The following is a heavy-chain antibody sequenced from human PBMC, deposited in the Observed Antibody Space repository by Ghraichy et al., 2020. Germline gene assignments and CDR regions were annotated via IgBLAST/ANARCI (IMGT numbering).Heavy chain of an antibody. CDR2: IKSKTDGGTT. CDR1: GFTFSNAW. D-gene: IGHD4-17*01. Sequence: GGSLRLSCAASGFTFSNAWMSWVRQAPGKGLEWVGRIKSKTDGGTTDYAAPVKGRFTISRDDSKNTLYLQMNSLKTEDTAVYYCTGMMDYGDPFDYWGQGTLVTVSS. J-gene: IGHJ4*02. V-gene: IGHV3-15*01. CDR3: TGMMDYGDPFDY.